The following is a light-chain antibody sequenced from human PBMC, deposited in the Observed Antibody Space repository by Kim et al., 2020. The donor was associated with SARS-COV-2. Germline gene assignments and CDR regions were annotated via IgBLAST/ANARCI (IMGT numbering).Light chain of an antibody. CDR2: GAS. J-gene: IGKJ4*01. Sequence: LSPGERATLSCRASQSVSSGFLACHQQKPGQAPRLLTYGASCRATGIPDRFSGSGSGADYTLTITRQEPEDFAVYYCQQYGSPLTFGEGTKVDIK. CDR3: QQYGSPLT. CDR1: QSVSSGF. V-gene: IGKV3-20*01.